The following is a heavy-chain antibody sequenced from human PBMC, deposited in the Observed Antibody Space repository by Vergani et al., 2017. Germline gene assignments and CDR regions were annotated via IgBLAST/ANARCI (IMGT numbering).Heavy chain of an antibody. J-gene: IGHJ1*01. D-gene: IGHD3-10*01. Sequence: EVQLLESGGGLVQPGGSRRLSCAGAGFTFDTYTMAYVRQAPGKGLDWVATISSGGGDIFYADSVKGRFTISRDNSKNTLFLQMNSLKDEDTAVYYCTTAWGLYYLHSEYFQYWGRGTLVSVSS. CDR1: GFTFDTYT. V-gene: IGHV3-23*01. CDR3: TTAWGLYYLHSEYFQY. CDR2: ISSGGGDI.